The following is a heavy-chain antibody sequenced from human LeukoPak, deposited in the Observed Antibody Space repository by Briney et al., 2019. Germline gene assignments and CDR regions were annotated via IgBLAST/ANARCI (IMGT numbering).Heavy chain of an antibody. CDR3: ARDRSMVTTLGVYYFDY. CDR1: GFSFSRYW. Sequence: GGSLRLSCAASGFSFSRYWMTWVRQAPGKGLEWVANTREDGGERYYVDSVKGRFTISRDNAKNSLYLQMNSLRAEDMAVYYCARDRSMVTTLGVYYFDYWGQGTLVTVSS. J-gene: IGHJ4*02. D-gene: IGHD2-8*02. V-gene: IGHV3-7*01. CDR2: TREDGGER.